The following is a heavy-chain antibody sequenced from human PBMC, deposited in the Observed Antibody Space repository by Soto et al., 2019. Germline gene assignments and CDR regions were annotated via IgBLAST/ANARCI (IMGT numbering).Heavy chain of an antibody. D-gene: IGHD6-13*01. CDR2: IYYSGST. CDR3: ARTGSWTKDWFDP. V-gene: IGHV4-59*12. Sequence: PSETLSLTCTVSGGSISSYYWSWIRQPPGKGLEWIGYIYYSGSTNYNPSLKSRVTISVDKSKNQFSLKLSSVTAADTAVYYCARTGSWTKDWFDPWGQGTLVTVSS. CDR1: GGSISSYY. J-gene: IGHJ5*02.